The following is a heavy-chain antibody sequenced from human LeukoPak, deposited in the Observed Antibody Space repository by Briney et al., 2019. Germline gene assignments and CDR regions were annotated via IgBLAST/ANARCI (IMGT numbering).Heavy chain of an antibody. D-gene: IGHD3-3*01. V-gene: IGHV4-34*01. J-gene: IGHJ5*02. Sequence: KPSETLSLTCAVYGGSFSGYYWNWIRQPPGKGLERIGEIKHSGSTNYNPSLKSRVTISVDTSKNQFSLKLSSVTAADTAVYYCARGIRWSYYDFWSGYDNWFDPWGQGTLVTVSS. CDR3: ARGIRWSYYDFWSGYDNWFDP. CDR1: GGSFSGYY. CDR2: IKHSGST.